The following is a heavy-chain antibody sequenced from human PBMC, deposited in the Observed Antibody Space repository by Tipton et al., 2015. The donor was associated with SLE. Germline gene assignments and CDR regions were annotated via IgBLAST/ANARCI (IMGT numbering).Heavy chain of an antibody. CDR3: AKVGLLSSFGY. CDR2: IYSGGST. Sequence: GSLRLSCAASGFTVRSNYMNWVRQAPGKGLEWVSVIYSGGSTYYADSVKGRFTISRDNSKNTLYLQVNSLRAEDTAVYFCAKVGLLSSFGYWGQGTLVTVSS. D-gene: IGHD2-21*01. V-gene: IGHV3-53*01. J-gene: IGHJ4*02. CDR1: GFTVRSNY.